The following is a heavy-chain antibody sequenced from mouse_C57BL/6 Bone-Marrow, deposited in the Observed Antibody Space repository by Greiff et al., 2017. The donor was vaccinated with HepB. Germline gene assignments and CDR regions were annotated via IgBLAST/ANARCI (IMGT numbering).Heavy chain of an antibody. CDR3: ARHYYGRDYAMDY. CDR1: GFTFSSYG. Sequence: EVHLVESGGDLVKPGGSLKLSCAASGFTFSSYGMSWVRQTPDKRLEWVATISSGGSYTYYPDSVKGRFTISRDNAKNTLYLQMSSLKSEDTAMYYCARHYYGRDYAMDYWGQGTSVTVSS. V-gene: IGHV5-6*01. CDR2: ISSGGSYT. J-gene: IGHJ4*01. D-gene: IGHD1-1*01.